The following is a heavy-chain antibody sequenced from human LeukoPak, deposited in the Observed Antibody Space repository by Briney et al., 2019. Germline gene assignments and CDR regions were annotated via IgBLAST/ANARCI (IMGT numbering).Heavy chain of an antibody. CDR3: ARGYCSGGSCYLDY. V-gene: IGHV3-21*01. J-gene: IGHJ4*02. D-gene: IGHD2-15*01. CDR1: GFTFSSYS. Sequence: GGSLRLSCAASGFTFSSYSMNWVRQAPGKGLEWVSSISSSSSYIYYADSVEGRFTISRDNAKNSLYLQMNSLRAEDTAVYYCARGYCSGGSCYLDYWGQGTLVTVSS. CDR2: ISSSSSYI.